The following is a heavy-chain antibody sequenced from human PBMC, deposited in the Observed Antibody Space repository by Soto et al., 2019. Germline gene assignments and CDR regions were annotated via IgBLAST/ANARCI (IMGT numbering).Heavy chain of an antibody. Sequence: QVTLKESGPVLVKPTETLTLTCTVSGFSLSNARMGVSWIRQPPGKALEWLAHIFSNDEKSYRPSLKSRLTISKDTSKRQVVLTMTNMDPVDTATYYCARVLSYSSSWFSHRHRNNWFDPWGQGTLVTVSS. D-gene: IGHD6-13*01. CDR1: GFSLSNARMG. CDR3: ARVLSYSSSWFSHRHRNNWFDP. J-gene: IGHJ5*02. CDR2: IFSNDEK. V-gene: IGHV2-26*01.